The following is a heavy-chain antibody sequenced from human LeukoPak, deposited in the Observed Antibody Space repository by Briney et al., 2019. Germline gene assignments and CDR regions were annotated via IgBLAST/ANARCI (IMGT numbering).Heavy chain of an antibody. CDR2: ISGSGSGGST. Sequence: GGSLRLSCAASGFTFSSYAMSWVRQAPGKGLEWVSTISGSGSGGSTYYADSVKCRFTISRDNSKDTLHLQMNSLRAEDTAVYYCAKLLAVTNSYYFNYWGQGTLVTVSS. D-gene: IGHD6-19*01. J-gene: IGHJ4*02. CDR3: AKLLAVTNSYYFNY. CDR1: GFTFSSYA. V-gene: IGHV3-23*01.